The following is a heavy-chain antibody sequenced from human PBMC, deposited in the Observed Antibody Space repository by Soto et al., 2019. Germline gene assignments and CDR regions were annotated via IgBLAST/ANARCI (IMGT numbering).Heavy chain of an antibody. CDR3: ARDGSMQQVVYYFDY. V-gene: IGHV1-18*01. CDR2: ISAYNGNT. CDR1: GYTFTSYG. J-gene: IGHJ4*02. Sequence: QVQLVQSGAEVKKPGDSVKVSCKASGYTFTSYGISWVRQAPGQGLEWMGWISAYNGNTNYAQKLQGRVTMTTDTSTSTAYMELRSLRSDDTAVYYSARDGSMQQVVYYFDYWGQGTLVTVSS. D-gene: IGHD6-13*01.